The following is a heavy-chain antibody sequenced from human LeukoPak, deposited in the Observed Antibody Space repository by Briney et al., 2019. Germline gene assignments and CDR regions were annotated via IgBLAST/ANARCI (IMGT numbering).Heavy chain of an antibody. V-gene: IGHV3-66*01. D-gene: IGHD3-10*01. Sequence: GGSLRLSCAASGFNVNDDYMTWVRQAPGKGLEWVSVIYTSGRSDYVDSVKGRFNISRDNTKNTVYLQMNSLTVEDTAVYYCARDRVYGSGIRTWGQGTLVTVSS. CDR1: GFNVNDDY. CDR3: ARDRVYGSGIRT. CDR2: IYTSGRS. J-gene: IGHJ4*02.